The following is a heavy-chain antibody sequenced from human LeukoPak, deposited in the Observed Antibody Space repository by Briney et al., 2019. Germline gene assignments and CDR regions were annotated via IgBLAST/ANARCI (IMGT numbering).Heavy chain of an antibody. Sequence: GGSLRLSCTASGFSFGDYAMSWVRQAPGKGLEWVGFIRSKAYGGTPEYAASVEGRFTISRDDSKSIAYLQMNSLKTEDTAVYYCTRARGYSYGYSDYWGQGTLVTISS. D-gene: IGHD5-18*01. V-gene: IGHV3-49*04. CDR3: TRARGYSYGYSDY. CDR1: GFSFGDYA. CDR2: IRSKAYGGTP. J-gene: IGHJ4*02.